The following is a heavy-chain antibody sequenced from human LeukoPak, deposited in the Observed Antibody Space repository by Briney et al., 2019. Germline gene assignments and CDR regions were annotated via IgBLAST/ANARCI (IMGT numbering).Heavy chain of an antibody. CDR1: GGTFSSYA. CDR2: IIPIFGTA. J-gene: IGHJ4*02. V-gene: IGHV1-69*13. CDR3: TTYGSGRKFDY. D-gene: IGHD3-10*01. Sequence: ASVNVSCKASGGTFSSYAISWVRQAPGQGLEWMGGIIPIFGTANYAQKFQGRVTITADESTSTAYMELSSLRSEDTAVYYCTTYGSGRKFDYWGQGILVTVSS.